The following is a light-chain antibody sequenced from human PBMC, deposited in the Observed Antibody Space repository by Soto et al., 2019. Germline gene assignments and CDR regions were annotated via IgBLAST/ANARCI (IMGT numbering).Light chain of an antibody. V-gene: IGKV3-20*01. CDR2: HAS. CDR3: HQYASSPLT. CDR1: QSVGKNF. J-gene: IGKJ4*01. Sequence: EIVLTQSPGTLSLSPGERAALSCRASQSVGKNFLGWYQQKPGQSPSLLIYHASNRATGIPDRFSGTASGTDFTLTISRLEPEDFAVYYCHQYASSPLTFGGGTKVEIK.